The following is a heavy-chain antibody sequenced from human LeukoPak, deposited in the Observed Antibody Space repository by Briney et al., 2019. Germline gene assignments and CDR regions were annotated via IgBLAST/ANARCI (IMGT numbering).Heavy chain of an antibody. CDR1: GDTVSSNSVA. J-gene: IGHJ4*02. D-gene: IGHD5-12*01. CDR2: TYYRSKWYF. Sequence: SQTLSLTCAISGDTVSSNSVAWNWVRQSPSRGLEWLGRTYYRSKWYFDYEVSVKGRITINPDTSKNQFSLHLNSETPEDTAVYFCARGATAYFDFWGQGSLVTVSS. CDR3: ARGATAYFDF. V-gene: IGHV6-1*01.